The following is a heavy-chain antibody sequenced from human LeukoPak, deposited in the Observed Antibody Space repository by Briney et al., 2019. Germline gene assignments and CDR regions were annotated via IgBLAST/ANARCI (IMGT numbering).Heavy chain of an antibody. V-gene: IGHV3-49*03. D-gene: IGHD3-16*02. CDR1: GGSISSYY. J-gene: IGHJ4*02. CDR2: IRSKAYGGTT. Sequence: LSLTCTVSGGSISSYYWSWIRQAPGKGLEWVGFIRSKAYGGTTEYAASVKGRFTISRDDSKSIAYLQMNSLKTEDTAVYYCTRVRDYVWGSYRYFDYWGQGTLVTVSS. CDR3: TRVRDYVWGSYRYFDY.